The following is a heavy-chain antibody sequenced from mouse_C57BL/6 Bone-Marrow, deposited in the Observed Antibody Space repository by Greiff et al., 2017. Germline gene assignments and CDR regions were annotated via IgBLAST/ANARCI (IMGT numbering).Heavy chain of an antibody. CDR1: GYTFTSYT. Sequence: VQLKESGAELARPGASVKMSCKASGYTFTSYTMHWVKQRPGQGLEWIGYINPSSGYTKYNQKFKDKATLTADKSSSTAYMQLSSLTSEDSAVYYCARFFPYYGSSPYAMDYWGQGTSVTVSS. CDR2: INPSSGYT. CDR3: ARFFPYYGSSPYAMDY. D-gene: IGHD1-1*01. J-gene: IGHJ4*01. V-gene: IGHV1-4*01.